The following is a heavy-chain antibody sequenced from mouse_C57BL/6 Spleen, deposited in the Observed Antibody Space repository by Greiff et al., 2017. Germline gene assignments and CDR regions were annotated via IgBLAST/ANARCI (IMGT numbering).Heavy chain of an antibody. D-gene: IGHD2-2*01. Sequence: VQGVESGAELVKPGASVKISCKASGYAFSSYWMNWVKQRPGKGLEWIGQIYPGDGDTNYNGKFKGKATLTADKSSSTAYMQRSSLTSEDSAVYFCARRRDYGYDRGFCFDYWGQGTTLTVSS. CDR2: IYPGDGDT. J-gene: IGHJ2*01. V-gene: IGHV1-80*01. CDR3: ARRRDYGYDRGFCFDY. CDR1: GYAFSSYW.